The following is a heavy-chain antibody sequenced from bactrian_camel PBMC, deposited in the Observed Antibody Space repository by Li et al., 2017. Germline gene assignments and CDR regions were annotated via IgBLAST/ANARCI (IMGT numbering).Heavy chain of an antibody. Sequence: DVQLVESGGGLVQPGGSLTLSCATSGFSFSTDDMSWVRQAPGKGLEWVSTINSGGGSTLYADSVKGRFTISRDNAKNTLYLQMNNLRSEDTALYYCTTNRYGACRQWSQGTQVTVS. J-gene: IGHJ4*01. CDR2: INSGGGST. D-gene: IGHD6*01. CDR3: TTNRYGACRQ. CDR1: GFSFSTDD. V-gene: IGHV3S40*01.